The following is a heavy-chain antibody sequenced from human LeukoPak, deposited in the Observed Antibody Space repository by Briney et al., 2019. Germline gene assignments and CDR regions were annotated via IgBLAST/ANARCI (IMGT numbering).Heavy chain of an antibody. V-gene: IGHV4-39*01. J-gene: IGHJ4*02. CDR2: IYYSGSS. CDR1: GGSISSSSYY. Sequence: SETLSLTCSVSGGSISSSSYYWDWIRQPPGKGLEWIGTIYYSGSSYYNPSLKSRVTISVDTSKHQFSLKLSSVTAADTAVYYCARRVNYGGYVGYFDYWGQGTLVTVSS. D-gene: IGHD4-17*01. CDR3: ARRVNYGGYVGYFDY.